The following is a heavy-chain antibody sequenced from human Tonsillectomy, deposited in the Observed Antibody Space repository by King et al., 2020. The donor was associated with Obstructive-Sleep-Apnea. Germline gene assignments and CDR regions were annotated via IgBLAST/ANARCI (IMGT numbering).Heavy chain of an antibody. CDR1: GFTFSSYG. CDR2: ISGSGGST. V-gene: IGHV3-23*04. J-gene: IGHJ4*02. Sequence: VQLVESGGGVVQPGRSLRLSCAASGFTFSSYGMHWVRQAPGKGLEWVSAISGSGGSTYYADSVKGRFTISRDNSKNTLYLQMNSLRAEDTAVYYCAKDLRYSSSWSHFDYWGQGTLVTVSS. D-gene: IGHD6-13*01. CDR3: AKDLRYSSSWSHFDY.